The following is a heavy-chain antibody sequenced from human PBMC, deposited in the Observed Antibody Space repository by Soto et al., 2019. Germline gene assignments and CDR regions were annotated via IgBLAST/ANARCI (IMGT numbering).Heavy chain of an antibody. V-gene: IGHV3-23*01. CDR1: GFTFSSYA. Sequence: GGSLRLSCAASGFTFSSYAMSWVRQAPGKGLEWVSGISDSGGSKYYADSVKGRFTISRDNSKNTLYLQMNSLRAEDTAVYYCAKEIVTTMIRGVIDWFDPWGQGTLVTVSS. J-gene: IGHJ5*02. CDR3: AKEIVTTMIRGVIDWFDP. D-gene: IGHD3-10*01. CDR2: ISDSGGSK.